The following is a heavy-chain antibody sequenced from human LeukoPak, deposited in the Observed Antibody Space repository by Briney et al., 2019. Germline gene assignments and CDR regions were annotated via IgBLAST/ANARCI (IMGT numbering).Heavy chain of an antibody. CDR1: GFTFSSYA. Sequence: GGSLRLSCAASGFTFSSYAMHWVRQAPGKGLEWVAVISYDGSNKYYADSVKGRFTISRDNSKNTLYLQMNSLRAEDTAVYYCARGVLSGWVLYYYCGMDVWGQGTTVTVSS. D-gene: IGHD6-19*01. V-gene: IGHV3-30-3*01. CDR2: ISYDGSNK. CDR3: ARGVLSGWVLYYYCGMDV. J-gene: IGHJ6*02.